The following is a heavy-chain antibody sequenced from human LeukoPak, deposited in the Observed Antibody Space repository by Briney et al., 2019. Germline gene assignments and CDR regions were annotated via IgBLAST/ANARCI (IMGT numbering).Heavy chain of an antibody. Sequence: GGSLRLSCAASGFIFSTYGMHWVRQAPGKGLEWVAVISYDGSNTYYADSVEGRFTISRDNSKNTLYLHMNSLRAEDTAVYYCAKTLYDILTGYFDYWGQGTLVTVSS. CDR3: AKTLYDILTGYFDY. CDR2: ISYDGSNT. D-gene: IGHD3-9*01. CDR1: GFIFSTYG. J-gene: IGHJ4*02. V-gene: IGHV3-30*18.